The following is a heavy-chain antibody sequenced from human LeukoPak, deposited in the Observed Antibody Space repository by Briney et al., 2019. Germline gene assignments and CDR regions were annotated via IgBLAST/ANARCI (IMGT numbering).Heavy chain of an antibody. Sequence: SETLSLTCAVYGGSFSGYYRSWIRQPPGKGLEWIGEINHSGSTNYNRSLKSRVTISVDTSKNQFSLKLSSVTAADTAVYYCARGLIFGVVIIRRWFDPWGQGTLVTVSS. CDR1: GGSFSGYY. CDR2: INHSGST. D-gene: IGHD3-3*01. J-gene: IGHJ5*02. V-gene: IGHV4-34*01. CDR3: ARGLIFGVVIIRRWFDP.